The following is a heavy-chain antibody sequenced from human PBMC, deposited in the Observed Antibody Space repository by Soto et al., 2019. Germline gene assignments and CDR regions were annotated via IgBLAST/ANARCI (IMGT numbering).Heavy chain of an antibody. CDR3: ARGGQDFWSGPFDY. J-gene: IGHJ4*02. D-gene: IGHD3-3*01. Sequence: SETLSLTCTVSGGSISNYFCNWIRQPAGKGLEWIGRIDNSGSTNYNPSLKSRIAMSADTSRNQFSLKLNSVTAADTAVYYCARGGQDFWSGPFDYWGQGALVTVSS. CDR2: IDNSGST. CDR1: GGSISNYF. V-gene: IGHV4-4*07.